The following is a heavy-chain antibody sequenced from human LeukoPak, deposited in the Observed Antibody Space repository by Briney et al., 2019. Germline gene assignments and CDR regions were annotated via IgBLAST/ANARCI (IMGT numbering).Heavy chain of an antibody. CDR1: GGSFSGYY. Sequence: SETLSLTCAVYGGSFSGYYWSWIRQPPGKGLEWIGEIDHSGSTNYNPSLKSRVTISVDTSKNQFSLKLSSVTAADTAVYYCARVSTLWLDPWCQGTLVTVSS. J-gene: IGHJ5*02. V-gene: IGHV4-34*01. D-gene: IGHD1-1*01. CDR3: ARVSTLWLDP. CDR2: IDHSGST.